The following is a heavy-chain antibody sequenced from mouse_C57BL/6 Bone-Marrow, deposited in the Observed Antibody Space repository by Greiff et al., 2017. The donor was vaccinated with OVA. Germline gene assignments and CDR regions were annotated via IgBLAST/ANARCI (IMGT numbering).Heavy chain of an antibody. CDR1: GFSLSTSGMG. CDR3: ARRDLYGGFAY. V-gene: IGHV8-12*01. D-gene: IGHD1-1*01. J-gene: IGHJ3*01. CDR2: IYWDDDK. Sequence: QVQLKESGPGILQSSQTLSLTCSFSGFSLSTSGMGVSWIRQPSGKGLEWLAHIYWDDDKRYNPSLKSRLTISKDTSRNQVFLKITSVDTADTATYYCARRDLYGGFAYWGQGTLVTVSA.